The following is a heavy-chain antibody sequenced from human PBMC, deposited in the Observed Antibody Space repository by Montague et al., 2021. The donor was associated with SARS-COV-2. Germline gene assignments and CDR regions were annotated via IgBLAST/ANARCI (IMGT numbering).Heavy chain of an antibody. D-gene: IGHD1-26*01. CDR3: ARAQWELLPEY. Sequence: SLRLSCAASGFTFSDYYMSWVRQAPGKGLEWVSYISSSGSTIYYADSVKGRFTISRDNAKNSLYLQMNSLRAEDTAVYYCARAQWELLPEYWGQGTLVTVSS. V-gene: IGHV3-11*01. J-gene: IGHJ4*02. CDR2: ISSSGSTI. CDR1: GFTFSDYY.